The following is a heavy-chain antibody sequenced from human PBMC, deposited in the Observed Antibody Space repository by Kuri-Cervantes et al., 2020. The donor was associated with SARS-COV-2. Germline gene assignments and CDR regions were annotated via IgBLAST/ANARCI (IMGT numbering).Heavy chain of an antibody. CDR3: AKDYYSSSSNYFDY. J-gene: IGHJ4*02. V-gene: IGHV3-30*02. D-gene: IGHD6-6*01. CDR1: GFTFSSYA. CDR2: IRYDGSNK. Sequence: GESLKISCAASGFTFSSYAMSWVRQAPGKGLEWVAFIRYDGSNKYYADSVKGRFTISRDNSKNTLYLQMNSLRAEDTAVYYCAKDYYSSSSNYFDYWGQGTLVTVSS.